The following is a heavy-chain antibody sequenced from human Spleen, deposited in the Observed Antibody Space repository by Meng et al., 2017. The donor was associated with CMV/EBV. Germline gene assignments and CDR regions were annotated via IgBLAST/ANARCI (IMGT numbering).Heavy chain of an antibody. CDR1: GFTFNIYA. CDR3: AKGNSGSHYDY. D-gene: IGHD1-26*01. CDR2: ISTSGDST. J-gene: IGHJ4*02. Sequence: SWAASGFTFNIYAMSWVRQAPGKGLAWVSSISTSGDSTDYADSVKGRFTISRDNSQNTLHLQMNGLRADDTAVYYCAKGNSGSHYDYWGQGVLVTVSS. V-gene: IGHV3-23*01.